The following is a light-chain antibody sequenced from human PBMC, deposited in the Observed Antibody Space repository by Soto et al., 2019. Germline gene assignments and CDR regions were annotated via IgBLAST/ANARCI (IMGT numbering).Light chain of an antibody. CDR3: SSYTSSSTRV. CDR2: EVI. V-gene: IGLV2-14*01. Sequence: QSVLTQPASVSGSPGQSITISCTGTSSDVGGYNSVSWFQQHPGKAPQLIIYEVINRPSGVSNRFSGSKSGNTASLTISGLQAEDETDYYCSSYTSSSTRVFGTGTKVTVL. CDR1: SSDVGGYNS. J-gene: IGLJ1*01.